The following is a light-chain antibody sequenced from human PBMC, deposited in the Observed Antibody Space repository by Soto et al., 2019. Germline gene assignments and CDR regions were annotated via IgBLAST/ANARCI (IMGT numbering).Light chain of an antibody. V-gene: IGKV3-15*01. CDR3: QHRSSWPPFT. CDR1: QSVSSN. CDR2: GAS. Sequence: EIVMTQSPATLSVSPGERATLSCRASQSVSSNLAWYQQKPGQAPRLLIYGASTRATGIPARFSGSGSGTEFTLTISSLQSEDFAVYYCQHRSSWPPFTFGPGTKVDVK. J-gene: IGKJ3*01.